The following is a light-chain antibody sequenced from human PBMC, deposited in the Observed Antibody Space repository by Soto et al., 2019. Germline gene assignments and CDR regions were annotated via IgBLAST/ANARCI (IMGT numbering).Light chain of an antibody. CDR2: GAS. J-gene: IGKJ2*01. CDR3: QQYSNWPRT. V-gene: IGKV3-15*01. Sequence: EIVMTQSPATLSVSPGDRATLSCRASQSVSSNLAWYQQKPGQAPRLLIYGASTRATGIPARFSGSGSGTEFTLTISSLHSEDFAVYYCQQYSNWPRTFGQGTKLEIK. CDR1: QSVSSN.